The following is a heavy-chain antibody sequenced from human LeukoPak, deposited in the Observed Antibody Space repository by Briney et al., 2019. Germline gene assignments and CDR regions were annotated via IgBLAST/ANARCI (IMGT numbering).Heavy chain of an antibody. CDR1: GFTFGDYA. D-gene: IGHD2-15*01. CDR3: ASCSAAEGSVAIDH. Sequence: GRSLRLSCTASGFTFGDYAMSWVRQAPGKGLVWVARIRFHGAITRYADSVKGRFIISRDNGKNTVDLQMIRLKAEDTALYYCASCSAAEGSVAIDHWGQGSLVTVSS. CDR2: IRFHGAIT. V-gene: IGHV3-20*04. J-gene: IGHJ4*02.